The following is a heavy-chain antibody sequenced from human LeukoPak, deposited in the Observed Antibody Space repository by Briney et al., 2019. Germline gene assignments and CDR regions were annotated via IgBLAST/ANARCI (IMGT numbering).Heavy chain of an antibody. D-gene: IGHD3-22*01. J-gene: IGHJ4*02. CDR2: IKQDGSEK. Sequence: PGGSLRLSCAASGFTFSSYWMSWVRQAPGKGLEWVANIKQDGSEKYYVDSVKGRFTISRDNAKNSLYLQMNSLRAEDTAVYYCARDLGDSSGYYYGYWDQGTLVTVSS. CDR1: GFTFSSYW. CDR3: ARDLGDSSGYYYGY. V-gene: IGHV3-7*01.